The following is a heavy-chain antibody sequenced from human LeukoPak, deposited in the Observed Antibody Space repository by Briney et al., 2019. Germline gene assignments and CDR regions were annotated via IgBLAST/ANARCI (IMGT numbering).Heavy chain of an antibody. V-gene: IGHV4-59*01. J-gene: IGHJ4*02. D-gene: IGHD6-19*01. Sequence: SETLSLTCTVSGDSMSRNYWSWIRQSPGKGLEWIGYVFYRGGTNYNPSLRGRATLSVDTSKNQFSLKLSSVTAADTAVYYCARDPVSSGWYYFDYWGQGTLVTVSS. CDR1: GDSMSRNY. CDR2: VFYRGGT. CDR3: ARDPVSSGWYYFDY.